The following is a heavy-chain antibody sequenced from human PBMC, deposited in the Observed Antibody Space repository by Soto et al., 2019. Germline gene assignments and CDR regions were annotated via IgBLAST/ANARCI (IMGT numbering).Heavy chain of an antibody. CDR3: AKDLGHGGRGAFDI. CDR1: GFTFSSYG. Sequence: QVQLVESGGGVVQPGRSLRLSCEASGFTFSSYGMHWVRQAPGKGLEWVAVISYDGSNKYYADSVKGRFTISRDNSKNTLYLQMNSLRAEDTAVYYCAKDLGHGGRGAFDIWGQGTMVTVSS. CDR2: ISYDGSNK. D-gene: IGHD7-27*01. V-gene: IGHV3-30*18. J-gene: IGHJ3*02.